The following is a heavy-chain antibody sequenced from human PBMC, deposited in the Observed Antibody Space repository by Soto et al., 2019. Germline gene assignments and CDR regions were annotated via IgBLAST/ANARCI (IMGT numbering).Heavy chain of an antibody. Sequence: QVQLVESGGGVVQPGRSLRLSCAASGFSFSSYAMHWVRQAPGKGLEWVAVIWFDGNDKNYADSVKGRFTISRDNSKNTVYLHMNSLRAEDSAVYSCARDTVAAAGTFDYWGQGPLVTVSS. J-gene: IGHJ4*02. CDR3: ARDTVAAAGTFDY. CDR2: IWFDGNDK. D-gene: IGHD6-13*01. CDR1: GFSFSSYA. V-gene: IGHV3-33*01.